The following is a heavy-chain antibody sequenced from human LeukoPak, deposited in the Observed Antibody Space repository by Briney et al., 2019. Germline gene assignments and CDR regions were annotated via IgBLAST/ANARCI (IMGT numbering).Heavy chain of an antibody. J-gene: IGHJ3*02. D-gene: IGHD3-22*01. CDR3: ARGAPPYYYDSSGDAFDI. Sequence: GGSLRLSCAASGFTFSDYYMSWIRQAPGKGLEWVSYISSSGSTIYYADSVKGRFTISGDNAKNSLYLQMNSLRAEDTAVYYCARGAPPYYYDSSGDAFDIWGQGTMVTVSS. CDR2: ISSSGSTI. V-gene: IGHV3-11*01. CDR1: GFTFSDYY.